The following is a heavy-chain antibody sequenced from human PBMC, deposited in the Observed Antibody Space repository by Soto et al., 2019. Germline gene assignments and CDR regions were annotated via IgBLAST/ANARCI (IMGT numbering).Heavy chain of an antibody. D-gene: IGHD3-10*01. V-gene: IGHV3-21*06. J-gene: IGHJ4*02. CDR1: GFTFSSST. CDR3: ARDIGEMSAV. Sequence: GGSLRRSCTGSGFTFSSSTMTWVRQGPGKGLEWVSSISSSSSYIYFADSLKGRFTISRDNAKNSLYLQMNSLRAEDTAVYYCARDIGEMSAVWGQGTQVTVSS. CDR2: ISSSSSYI.